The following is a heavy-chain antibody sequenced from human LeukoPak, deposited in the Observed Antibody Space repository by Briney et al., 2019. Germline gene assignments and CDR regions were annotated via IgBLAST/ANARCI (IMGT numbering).Heavy chain of an antibody. CDR2: IWNDRSTK. V-gene: IGHV3-33*01. CDR3: ARAVGWFDY. J-gene: IGHJ4*02. CDR1: GFTFSVYG. Sequence: GRSLRLSCAASGFTFSVYGMHWVRQAPGKGLEWVAVIWNDRSTKYYAESVKGRLTISRDNSKDTLYLQMNSLRIEDMAVYYCARAVGWFDYWGQGTLVTVSS. D-gene: IGHD2-15*01.